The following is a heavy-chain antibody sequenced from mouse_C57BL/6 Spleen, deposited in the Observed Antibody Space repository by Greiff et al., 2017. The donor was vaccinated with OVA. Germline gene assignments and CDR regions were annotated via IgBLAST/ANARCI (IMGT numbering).Heavy chain of an antibody. Sequence: EVKLMESGGGLVQPGGSLKLSCAASGFTFSDYYMYWVRQTPEKRLEWVAYISNGGGSTYYPDTVKGRFTISRDNAKNTLYLQMSRLKSEDTAMYYCARHWVDYWGQGTSVTVSS. CDR2: ISNGGGST. J-gene: IGHJ4*01. CDR3: ARHWVDY. V-gene: IGHV5-12*01. CDR1: GFTFSDYY.